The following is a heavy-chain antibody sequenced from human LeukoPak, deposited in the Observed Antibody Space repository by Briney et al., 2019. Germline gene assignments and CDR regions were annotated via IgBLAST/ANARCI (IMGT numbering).Heavy chain of an antibody. Sequence: ASVTVSCKSSGYTFTGYYMHWVRQAPGQGLEWMGWINPNSGGTNYPQKFQGRVTITRDTSISTGYMELSRLRSDDTAVYFCARDHSSVYYFDAFDIWGQGTMVTVSS. D-gene: IGHD3-22*01. CDR2: INPNSGGT. CDR1: GYTFTGYY. V-gene: IGHV1-2*02. CDR3: ARDHSSVYYFDAFDI. J-gene: IGHJ3*02.